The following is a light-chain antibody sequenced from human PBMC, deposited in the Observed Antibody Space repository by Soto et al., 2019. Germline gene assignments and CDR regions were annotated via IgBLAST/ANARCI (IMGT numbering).Light chain of an antibody. CDR1: QSVGSN. J-gene: IGKJ1*01. CDR2: GAT. V-gene: IGKV3-15*01. CDR3: QQWIRWT. Sequence: EIVMTQSPATLSVSPGDRVTLSCRASQSVGSNLAWYQQKPGQAPRLLISGATTRATGVPASFSGSGSETEFTLTISSLQSEDFAIYYCQQWIRWTFGQGTRLELK.